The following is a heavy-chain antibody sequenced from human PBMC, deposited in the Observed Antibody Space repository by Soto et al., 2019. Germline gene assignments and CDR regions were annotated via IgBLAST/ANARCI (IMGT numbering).Heavy chain of an antibody. CDR2: IYPGDSET. CDR1: GYRFTTSW. Sequence: PGESLKISCKVSGYRFTTSWIGWLRQKPGRGLEWMGIIYPGDSETRYSPSFEGQVTMSDDRSTNTVYLQWGSLKASDTAMYYCARKSRGMIQDFDCWGQGTLVTVSS. V-gene: IGHV5-51*01. J-gene: IGHJ4*02. D-gene: IGHD3-16*01. CDR3: ARKSRGMIQDFDC.